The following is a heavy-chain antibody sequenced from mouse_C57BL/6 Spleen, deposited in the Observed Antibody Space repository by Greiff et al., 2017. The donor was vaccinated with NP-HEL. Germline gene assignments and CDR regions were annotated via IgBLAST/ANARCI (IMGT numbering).Heavy chain of an antibody. CDR1: GYTFTDYY. CDR3: AKPPLGAWFAY. V-gene: IGHV1-26*01. CDR2: INPNNGGT. J-gene: IGHJ3*01. Sequence: VQLKESGPELVKPGASVKISCKASGYTFTDYYMNWVKQSHGKSLEWIGDINPNNGGTSYNQKFKGKATLTVDKSSSNTYMELRSLTSEDSAVYYCAKPPLGAWFAYWGQGTLVTGSA.